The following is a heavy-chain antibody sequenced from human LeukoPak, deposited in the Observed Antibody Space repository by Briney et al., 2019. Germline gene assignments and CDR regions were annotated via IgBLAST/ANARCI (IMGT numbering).Heavy chain of an antibody. D-gene: IGHD2-15*01. CDR3: ARGYCSGGSCYWSY. CDR1: GFTFSDFY. V-gene: IGHV3-11*01. CDR2: ISHTGGSI. J-gene: IGHJ4*02. Sequence: GGSLRLSCAASGFTFSDFYMSWIRQAPGKGLELVSYISHTGGSIYYADSVKSRFTISGDNAKNSLYLQMNSLRAEGTAMYYCARGYCSGGSCYWSYWGQGTLVIVSS.